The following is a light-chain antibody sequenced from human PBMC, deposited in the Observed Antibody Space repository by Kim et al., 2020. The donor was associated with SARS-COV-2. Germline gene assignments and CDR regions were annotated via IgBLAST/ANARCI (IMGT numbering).Light chain of an antibody. CDR2: EVN. CDR1: SSDVGGYNY. J-gene: IGLJ1*01. V-gene: IGLV2-8*01. CDR3: SSYAGSNNLGV. Sequence: QSGTHSCTGTSSDVGGYNYVSWYQQHPGKAPKLMIYEVNKRPSGVPDRFSGSKSGNTASLTVSGLQADDEADYYCSSYAGSNNLGVFGTGTKVTVL.